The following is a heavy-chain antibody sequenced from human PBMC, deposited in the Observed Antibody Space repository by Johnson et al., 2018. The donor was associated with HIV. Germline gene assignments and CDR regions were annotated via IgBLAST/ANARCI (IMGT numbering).Heavy chain of an antibody. CDR1: GFTFSSYG. Sequence: EQLVESGGGVVQPGGSLRLSCAASGFTFSSYGMHWVRQAPGKGLEWVSGITWNGGSTGYADSVKGRFTISRDNAKNSQYLQMNTLRGEATAVYYCSRWLSVHGECAFDLWGQGTMVTVSS. D-gene: IGHD3-10*01. V-gene: IGHV3-20*04. CDR2: ITWNGGST. J-gene: IGHJ3*01. CDR3: SRWLSVHGECAFDL.